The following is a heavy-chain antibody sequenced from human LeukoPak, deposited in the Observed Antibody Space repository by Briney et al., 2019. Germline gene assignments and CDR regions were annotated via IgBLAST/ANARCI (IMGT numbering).Heavy chain of an antibody. CDR3: TRAHPSPYSSGWHEIDY. J-gene: IGHJ4*02. CDR2: IRSKAYGGTT. CDR1: GFTFGDYA. Sequence: GGSLRLSCTASGFTFGDYAMSWFRQAPGKGLEWVGFIRSKAYGGTTEYAASVKGRFTISRDDSKSIAYLQMNSLKTEDTAVYYCTRAHPSPYSSGWHEIDYWGQGTLVTVSS. V-gene: IGHV3-49*03. D-gene: IGHD6-19*01.